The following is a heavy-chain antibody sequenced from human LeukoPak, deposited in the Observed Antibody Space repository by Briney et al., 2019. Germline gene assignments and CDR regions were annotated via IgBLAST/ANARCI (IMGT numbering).Heavy chain of an antibody. CDR1: GFTFSRYS. Sequence: GGSLRLSCAASGFTFSRYSMNWVRQAPGKGLEWVSSISDTGYYIYYADSVKGRFTISRDNAKNSLYLQMNSLRAEDTAVYYCARELSGSYDYWGQGTLVTVSS. CDR2: ISDTGYYI. V-gene: IGHV3-21*01. D-gene: IGHD1-26*01. CDR3: ARELSGSYDY. J-gene: IGHJ4*02.